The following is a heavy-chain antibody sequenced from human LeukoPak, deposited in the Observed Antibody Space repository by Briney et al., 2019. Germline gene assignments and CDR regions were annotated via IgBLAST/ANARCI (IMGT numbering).Heavy chain of an antibody. CDR2: IYYSVTT. J-gene: IGHJ4*02. D-gene: IGHD3-22*01. Sequence: SETLSLTCTVPGGSISSYYWSWIRQTPGKGLEWLGYIYYSVTTNYNPSLKSRVTISVDTSKNQISLRLTSVTAADTAVYYCARDYYDTLFDYWGQGTLVTVSS. CDR1: GGSISSYY. CDR3: ARDYYDTLFDY. V-gene: IGHV4-59*01.